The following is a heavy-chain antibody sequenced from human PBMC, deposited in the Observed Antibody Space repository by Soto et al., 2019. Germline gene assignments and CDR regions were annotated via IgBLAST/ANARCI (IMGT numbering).Heavy chain of an antibody. CDR2: IKQDGSEK. CDR3: ASLGRHG. Sequence: VGSLRLSCAASGFTFSSYGMHWVRQAPGKGPEWVANIKQDGSEKNYVDSVKGRFTISRDNAKNSLYLQMNSLRAEDTAVYYCASLGRHGWGQGTTVTVSS. CDR1: GFTFSSYG. V-gene: IGHV3-7*01. D-gene: IGHD3-16*01. J-gene: IGHJ6*02.